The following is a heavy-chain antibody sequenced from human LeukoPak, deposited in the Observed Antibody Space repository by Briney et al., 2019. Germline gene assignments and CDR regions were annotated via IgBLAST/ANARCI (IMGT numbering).Heavy chain of an antibody. CDR1: GGSISSSSYY. V-gene: IGHV4-39*01. CDR3: ASHDSSAYYAAN. D-gene: IGHD3-22*01. J-gene: IGHJ4*02. Sequence: PSETLSLTCTVSGGSISSSSYYWGWIRQPPGKGLEWIGSIYYSGSTYYNPSLKSRVTISVDTSKNQFSLKLTSVTAADTAVYYCASHDSSAYYAANWGQATLVTVSS. CDR2: IYYSGST.